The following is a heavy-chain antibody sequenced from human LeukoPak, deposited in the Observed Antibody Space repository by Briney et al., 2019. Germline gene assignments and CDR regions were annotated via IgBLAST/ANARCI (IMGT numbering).Heavy chain of an antibody. CDR1: GFTFSSYS. D-gene: IGHD3-3*01. CDR3: ARKLNFWSGYAVSDY. V-gene: IGHV3-21*01. Sequence: GGSLRLSCAASGFTFSSYSMNWVRQAPGKGLEWVSSISSSSSYIYYADSVKGRFTISRDNAKNSLYLQMISLRAEDTAVYYCARKLNFWSGYAVSDYWGQGTLVTVSS. CDR2: ISSSSSYI. J-gene: IGHJ4*02.